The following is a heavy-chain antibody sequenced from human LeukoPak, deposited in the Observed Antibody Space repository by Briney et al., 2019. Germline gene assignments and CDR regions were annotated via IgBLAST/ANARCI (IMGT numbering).Heavy chain of an antibody. D-gene: IGHD6-19*01. CDR1: GFTFSSYS. J-gene: IGHJ4*02. CDR2: ISSSSSTI. Sequence: GGSLRLSCAASGFTFSSYSMNWVRQAPGKGLERVSYISSSSSTIYYADSVKGRFTISRDNAKNSLYLQMNSLRAEDTAVYYCARDPSGAVASGSGHWGQGTLVTVSS. V-gene: IGHV3-48*01. CDR3: ARDPSGAVASGSGH.